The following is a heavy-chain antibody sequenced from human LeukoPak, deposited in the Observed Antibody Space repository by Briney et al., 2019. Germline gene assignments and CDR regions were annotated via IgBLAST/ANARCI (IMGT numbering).Heavy chain of an antibody. V-gene: IGHV3-48*03. D-gene: IGHD6-13*01. CDR3: ARAGDGYRSSWYYFDN. Sequence: QPGGSLRLSCAASGFTFSSYEMNWVRQAPGKGLEWVSYISSSGSTIYYADSVKGRFTISRDNAKNSLYLQMNSLRAEDTAVYYCARAGDGYRSSWYYFDNWGQGTLVTVSS. CDR2: ISSSGSTI. J-gene: IGHJ4*02. CDR1: GFTFSSYE.